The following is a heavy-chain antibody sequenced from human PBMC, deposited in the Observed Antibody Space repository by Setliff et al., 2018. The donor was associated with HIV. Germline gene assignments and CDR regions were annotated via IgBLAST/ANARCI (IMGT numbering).Heavy chain of an antibody. V-gene: IGHV4-38-2*01. D-gene: IGHD3-3*01. J-gene: IGHJ3*02. CDR1: GDSISGGYY. CDR3: ARQSDFWSGYYDGAFDI. Sequence: PSEPLSLTCAVSGDSISGGYYWGSSRQPPGKGLDWIGNIYHSGYTFYNPSLKSRVTISIDTSKNQFSLKLSSVTAADTAVYYCARQSDFWSGYYDGAFDIWGQGTMVTVSS. CDR2: IYHSGYT.